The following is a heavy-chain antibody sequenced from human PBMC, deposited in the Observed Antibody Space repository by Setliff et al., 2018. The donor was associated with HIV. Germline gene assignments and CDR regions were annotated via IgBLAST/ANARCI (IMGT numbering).Heavy chain of an antibody. CDR3: ARDHVVCSGGTCRSDDPYYYYYMNV. CDR2: SNPNTGGT. D-gene: IGHD2-15*01. Sequence: ASVKVSCKTSGYMFNIYYMHWVRQVPGQGLEWMGWSNPNTGGTKYAQKFQGRVTMTMDTSTTTAYMELSGLKSDDTAVYYCARDHVVCSGGTCRSDDPYYYYYMNVWGHGTTVTVSS. V-gene: IGHV1-2*02. J-gene: IGHJ6*03. CDR1: GYMFNIYY.